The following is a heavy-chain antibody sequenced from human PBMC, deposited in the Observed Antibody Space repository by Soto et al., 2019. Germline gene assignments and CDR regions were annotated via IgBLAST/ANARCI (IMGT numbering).Heavy chain of an antibody. D-gene: IGHD2-15*01. CDR2: IYSGGST. CDR1: GFTVSSNY. CDR3: ARNPLYCSGGSCYSG. V-gene: IGHV3-53*01. Sequence: VGSLRLSCAASGFTVSSNYMSWVRQAPGKGLEWVSVIYSGGSTYYADSVKGRFTISRDNSKNTLYLQMNSLRAEDTAVYYCARNPLYCSGGSCYSGWGQGTLVTVSS. J-gene: IGHJ4*02.